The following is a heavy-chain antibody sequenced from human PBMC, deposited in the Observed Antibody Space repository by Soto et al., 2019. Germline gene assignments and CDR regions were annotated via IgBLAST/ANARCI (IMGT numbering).Heavy chain of an antibody. CDR2: ISGYNGNT. CDR3: ARSGGFYSDAYDP. Sequence: QVQLVQSGVEVKKPGASVKVSCKASGYTFTNNGISWVRQAPGQGLEWMGWISGYNGNTNYAEKFQGIVTMTADTFSSTAYMELRSLTSDDTAVYYCARSGGFYSDAYDPWGQGTLVTVSS. J-gene: IGHJ5*02. V-gene: IGHV1-18*01. CDR1: GYTFTNNG. D-gene: IGHD3-22*01.